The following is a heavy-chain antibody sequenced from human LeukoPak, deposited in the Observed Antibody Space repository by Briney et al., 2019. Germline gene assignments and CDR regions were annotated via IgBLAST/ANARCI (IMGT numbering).Heavy chain of an antibody. CDR3: ARMYSSGWLGMEIDY. V-gene: IGHV1-18*01. CDR2: ISAYNGNT. J-gene: IGHJ4*02. CDR1: GYTFTSYD. D-gene: IGHD6-19*01. Sequence: ASVKVSCKASGYTFTSYDINWVRQATGQGLEWMGWISAYNGNTNYAQKLQGRVTMTTDTSTSTAYMELRSLRSDDTAVYYCARMYSSGWLGMEIDYWGQGTLVTVSS.